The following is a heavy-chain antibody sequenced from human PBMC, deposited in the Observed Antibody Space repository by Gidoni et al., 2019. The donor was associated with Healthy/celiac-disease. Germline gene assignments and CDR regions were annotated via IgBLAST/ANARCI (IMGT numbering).Heavy chain of an antibody. J-gene: IGHJ4*02. D-gene: IGHD3-22*01. Sequence: QVQLQQWGAGLLTPSETLSLTCAVYGGSFSGYYWSWIRQPPGKGLEWIGEINHSGSTNYNPSLKRRVTISVDTSKNQFSLKLSSVTAADTAVYYCARATRDYYDSSGPGRSDYWGQGTLVTVSS. CDR2: INHSGST. CDR1: GGSFSGYY. V-gene: IGHV4-34*01. CDR3: ARATRDYYDSSGPGRSDY.